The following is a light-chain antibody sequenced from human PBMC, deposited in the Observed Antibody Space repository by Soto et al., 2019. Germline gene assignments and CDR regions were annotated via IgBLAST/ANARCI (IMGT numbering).Light chain of an antibody. J-gene: IGLJ1*01. Sequence: QSALTQPASVSGSPGQSITISFTGTTSDVGGYNYVSWYQHHPGKAPKLMISEVRHRPSGVSDRFSGSKSGNAASLTISGLQADDEADYYCSSYSSGDTPYVFGTGTKLTVL. CDR3: SSYSSGDTPYV. CDR1: TSDVGGYNY. V-gene: IGLV2-14*01. CDR2: EVR.